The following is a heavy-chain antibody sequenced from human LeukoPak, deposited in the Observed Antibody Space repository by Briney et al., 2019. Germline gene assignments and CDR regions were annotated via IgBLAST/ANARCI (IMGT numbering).Heavy chain of an antibody. Sequence: HPSETLSLTCAVYGGSFSGYYWSWIRQPPGKGLEWVSAISGSGGNTYYADSVKGRFTISRDNSKNTFYLQMNSLRAEDTAVYYCAKCLYYYYSMDVWGKGTTVTVSS. CDR3: AKCLYYYYSMDV. CDR2: ISGSGGNT. D-gene: IGHD5/OR15-5a*01. V-gene: IGHV3-23*01. CDR1: GGSFSGYY. J-gene: IGHJ6*03.